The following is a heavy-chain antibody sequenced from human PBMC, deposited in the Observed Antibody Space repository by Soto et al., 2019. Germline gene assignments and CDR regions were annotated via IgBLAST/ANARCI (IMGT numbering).Heavy chain of an antibody. CDR1: GGTFSSYA. CDR2: IIPIFGTA. D-gene: IGHD2-15*01. CDR3: ASVETQRYYYGMDV. Sequence: QVQLVQSGAEVKKPGSSVKVSCKASGGTFSSYAISWVRQAPGQGLEWMGGIIPIFGTATYAQKFQGRVTITADESTSTAYMELSSLRSEDTAVYYCASVETQRYYYGMDVWGQGTTVTVSS. J-gene: IGHJ6*02. V-gene: IGHV1-69*12.